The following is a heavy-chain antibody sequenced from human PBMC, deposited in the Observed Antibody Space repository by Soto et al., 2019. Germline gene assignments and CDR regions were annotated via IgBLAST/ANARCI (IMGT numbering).Heavy chain of an antibody. CDR3: ASDWGGGTFDY. CDR1: GGSINGYY. V-gene: IGHV4-59*01. D-gene: IGHD3-16*01. Sequence: QVQLQESGPGLVKPSETLSLTCTVSGGSINGYYWSWIRQPPGKGLEWIGYISYSGSTNYNPSLKSRVTITVDTTKKQFSLKLSSVTAADTAVYYCASDWGGGTFDYWGQGTLVTVSS. CDR2: ISYSGST. J-gene: IGHJ4*02.